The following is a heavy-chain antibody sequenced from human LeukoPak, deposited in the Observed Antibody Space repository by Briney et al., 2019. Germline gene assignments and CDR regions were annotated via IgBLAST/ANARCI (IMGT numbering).Heavy chain of an antibody. J-gene: IGHJ4*02. CDR1: GFTFSTYV. Sequence: GGSLRLSCAASGFTFSTYVMSWVRQAPGKGLEWVANIKEDGSEKYYVDSVKGRFTISRDNAKNSLYLQMNSLRAEDTAVYYCARYDTGRTFWGQGTLVTVSA. V-gene: IGHV3-7*01. CDR2: IKEDGSEK. CDR3: ARYDTGRTF. D-gene: IGHD3-10*01.